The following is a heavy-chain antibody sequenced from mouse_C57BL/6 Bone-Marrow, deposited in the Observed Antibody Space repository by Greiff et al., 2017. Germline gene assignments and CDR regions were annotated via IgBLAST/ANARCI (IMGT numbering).Heavy chain of an antibody. Sequence: EVQLQQSGGDLVKPGASLKLSCAASGFTFSSYGMPWVRQTPDKRLEWVGTISSGGSYTYYPDSVKGRCTISRDNAKNTLYLQQSSLKSEDTAMYYCARQNYFHHGGKGTTLTVSS. CDR2: ISSGGSYT. CDR3: ARQNYFHH. CDR1: GFTFSSYG. J-gene: IGHJ2*01. V-gene: IGHV5-6*01.